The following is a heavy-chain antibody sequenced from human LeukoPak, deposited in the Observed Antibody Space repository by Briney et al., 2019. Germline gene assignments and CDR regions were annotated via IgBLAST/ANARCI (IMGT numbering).Heavy chain of an antibody. V-gene: IGHV1-2*02. CDR2: INPNSGGT. Sequence: ASVKVSCKASGYTFTGYYMHWVRQAPGQGLEWMGWINPNSGGTNYAQKFQGRVTMTRDTSISTAYMELSRLRSDDTAVYYCASEYYYDSSGPRVSFDYWGQGTLVTVSS. CDR1: GYTFTGYY. D-gene: IGHD3-22*01. J-gene: IGHJ4*02. CDR3: ASEYYYDSSGPRVSFDY.